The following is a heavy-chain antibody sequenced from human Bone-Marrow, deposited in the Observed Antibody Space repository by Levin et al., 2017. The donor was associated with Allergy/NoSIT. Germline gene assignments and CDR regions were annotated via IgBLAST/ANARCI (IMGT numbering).Heavy chain of an antibody. V-gene: IGHV5-51*01. D-gene: IGHD6-19*01. CDR1: GYPFVSYW. Sequence: GGSLRLSCKGSGYPFVSYWIGWVRQKPGKGLEWMGIIYPTDSTTRYSPSFQGQVTISADKSTSTAYLQWRSLKASDTAMYYCARHMPYTRGPIDYWGQGTLVTVSP. J-gene: IGHJ4*02. CDR2: IYPTDSTT. CDR3: ARHMPYTRGPIDY.